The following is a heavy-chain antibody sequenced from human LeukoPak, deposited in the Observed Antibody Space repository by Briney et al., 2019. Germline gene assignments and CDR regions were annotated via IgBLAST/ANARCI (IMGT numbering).Heavy chain of an antibody. CDR2: ISGSGGST. Sequence: GGSLRLSCAASGFTFSSYAMSWVRQAPGKGLEWVSAISGSGGSTYYADSVKGRFTISRDNSKNTLYLQMDSLRAEDTAMYYCARGYSSTLFDYWGQGTLVTVSS. CDR3: ARGYSSTLFDY. V-gene: IGHV3-23*01. CDR1: GFTFSSYA. D-gene: IGHD2-2*01. J-gene: IGHJ4*02.